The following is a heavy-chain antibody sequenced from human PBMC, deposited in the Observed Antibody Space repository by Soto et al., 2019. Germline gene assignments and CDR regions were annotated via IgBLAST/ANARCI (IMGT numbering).Heavy chain of an antibody. CDR3: TTRYYYDSSRFDP. Sequence: WGSLRLSCAASGFTFSNAWMNWVRQAPGKGLEWVGRIKSKTDGGTTDYAAPVKGRFTISRDDSKNTLYLQMNSLKTEDTAVYYCTTRYYYDSSRFDPWGQGTLVTVSS. CDR2: IKSKTDGGTT. CDR1: GFTFSNAW. V-gene: IGHV3-15*07. J-gene: IGHJ5*02. D-gene: IGHD3-22*01.